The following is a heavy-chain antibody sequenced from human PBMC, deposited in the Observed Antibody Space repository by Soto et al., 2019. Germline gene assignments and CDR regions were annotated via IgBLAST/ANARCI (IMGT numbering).Heavy chain of an antibody. V-gene: IGHV4-34*01. D-gene: IGHD6-13*01. CDR2: INQSGST. J-gene: IGHJ4*02. Sequence: SETLSLTCAVYGGSFSGYYWSWIRQPPGKGLEWIGEINQSGSTNYNPSLKSRVTISVDTSKNQFSLKLSSVTAADTAVYYCASQISSSWYLLRPGVFDYWGQGTLVTVSS. CDR1: GGSFSGYY. CDR3: ASQISSSWYLLRPGVFDY.